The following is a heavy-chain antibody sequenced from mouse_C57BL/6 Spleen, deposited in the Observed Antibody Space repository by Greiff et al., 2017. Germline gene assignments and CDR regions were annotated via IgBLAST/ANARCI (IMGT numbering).Heavy chain of an antibody. CDR1: GFTFSSYA. CDR3: ARSMDGYQYYYAMDY. V-gene: IGHV5-4*03. D-gene: IGHD2-3*01. CDR2: ISDGGSYT. Sequence: DVKLVESGGGLVKPGGSLKLSCAASGFTFSSYAMSWVRQTPEKRLEWVATISDGGSYTYYPDNVKGRFTISRDNAKNNLYLQMSHLKSEDTAMYYCARSMDGYQYYYAMDYWGQGTSVTVSS. J-gene: IGHJ4*01.